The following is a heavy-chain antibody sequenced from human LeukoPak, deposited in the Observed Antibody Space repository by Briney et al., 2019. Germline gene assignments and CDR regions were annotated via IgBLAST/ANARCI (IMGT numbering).Heavy chain of an antibody. D-gene: IGHD6-6*01. CDR1: GSTVSSYG. J-gene: IGHJ4*02. CDR3: ARGGSIASRPTDD. V-gene: IGHV3-64*01. CDR2: ISSNGGST. Sequence: GGCLSPACASSGSTVSSYGMHWVRQAPGKGLEYVSAISSNGGSTYYANSVKGRFTISRDNSKNTLFLQMGSLRAEDMAVYYCARGGSIASRPTDDWGQGTLVTVSS.